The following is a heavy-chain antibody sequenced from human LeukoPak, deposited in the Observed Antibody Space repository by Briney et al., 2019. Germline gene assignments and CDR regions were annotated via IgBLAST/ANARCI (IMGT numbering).Heavy chain of an antibody. CDR1: GYTFTGYY. V-gene: IGHV1-2*02. CDR2: LNPNSGGT. Sequence: ASVKVSCEASGYTFTGYYIHWVRRAPGHGLEWMGWLNPNSGGTNYAQKFQGRVTMTRDTSISTAYMDLSRLTSDDTVVYYCARARRSGSYREFEYWGQGTLVTVSS. D-gene: IGHD1-26*01. CDR3: ARARRSGSYREFEY. J-gene: IGHJ4*02.